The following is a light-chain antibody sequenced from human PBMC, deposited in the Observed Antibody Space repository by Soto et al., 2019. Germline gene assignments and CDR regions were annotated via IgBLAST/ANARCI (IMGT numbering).Light chain of an antibody. CDR2: EGT. V-gene: IGLV2-23*01. Sequence: QSALTQPASVSGSPGQSITISCTGTSSDVGNYNLVSWYQQNPDKAPKLMIYEGTKRPSGVSDRFSGSKSGNTASLTISGLQAEDEADYYCSSYAGSSTLIFGGGTKLTVL. J-gene: IGLJ2*01. CDR1: SSDVGNYNL. CDR3: SSYAGSSTLI.